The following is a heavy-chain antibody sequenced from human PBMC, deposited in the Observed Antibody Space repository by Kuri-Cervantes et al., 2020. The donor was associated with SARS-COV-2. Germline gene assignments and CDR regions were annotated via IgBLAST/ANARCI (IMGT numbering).Heavy chain of an antibody. V-gene: IGHV4-4*07. CDR3: ARDVGFSGSSRVDV. J-gene: IGHJ6*02. CDR1: GGSIGSYY. D-gene: IGHD6-6*01. CDR2: SYFTGRT. Sequence: SETLSLTCTVSGGSIGSYYWTWIRQPAGKGLEWIGRSYFTGRTTYNPSLKSRVSLSVDKDKSQFSLRLSSVTAADTAVYYCARDVGFSGSSRVDVWGQGPTVTVSS.